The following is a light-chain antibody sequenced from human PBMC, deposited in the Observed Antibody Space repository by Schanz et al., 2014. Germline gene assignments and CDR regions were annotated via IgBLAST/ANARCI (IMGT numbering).Light chain of an antibody. CDR2: VAS. V-gene: IGKV1-12*01. CDR3: QQADSFPRT. Sequence: DIQMTQSPSSVSASVGDRVTITCRASQDISTYLAWYQQKPGKAPKLLIYVASSLQSGVPSRFSGSGSGPPFTLTISSLQPEDFATYYCQQADSFPRTFSQGTKVDIK. CDR1: QDISTY. J-gene: IGKJ2*02.